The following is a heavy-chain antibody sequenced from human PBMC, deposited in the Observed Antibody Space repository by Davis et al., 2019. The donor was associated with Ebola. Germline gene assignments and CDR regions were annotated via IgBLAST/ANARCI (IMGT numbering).Heavy chain of an antibody. V-gene: IGHV1-46*01. J-gene: IGHJ6*04. D-gene: IGHD1-14*01. CDR3: ARKLGRYYGMDV. Sequence: AASVKVSCKTSGYTFISYDMHWVRQAPGQGLEWMGVIDPRDGSTHYPQKFQGRVTMTRDTSINTAYMELSSLRSEDTAVYYCARKLGRYYGMDVWGRGTTVTVSS. CDR2: IDPRDGST. CDR1: GYTFISYD.